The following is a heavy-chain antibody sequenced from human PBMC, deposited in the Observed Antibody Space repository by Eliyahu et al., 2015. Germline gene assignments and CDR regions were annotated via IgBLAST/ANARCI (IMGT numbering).Heavy chain of an antibody. Sequence: QVQLVQSEGEVKRPGASVKVSCXASDYTFVSYGITWVRQAPGQGLEWMGWISPYNDNANYAQKLQGRVTMTTETSTSTAYMELRSLRSDDTAVYYCARVGYGVGALDYWGQGTLVTVSS. CDR3: ARVGYGVGALDY. J-gene: IGHJ4*02. CDR2: ISPYNDNA. D-gene: IGHD1-26*01. V-gene: IGHV1-18*01. CDR1: DYTFVSYG.